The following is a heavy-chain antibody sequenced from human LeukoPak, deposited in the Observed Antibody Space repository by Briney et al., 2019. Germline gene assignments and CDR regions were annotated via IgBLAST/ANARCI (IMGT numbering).Heavy chain of an antibody. V-gene: IGHV3-49*04. CDR1: GFTFRDYA. Sequence: GGSLTLTCTGFGFTFRDYAVSWVRQAPGKGLDCIGFIRSKVYGGTTEYAASVKGRFTISRDDSKSIAYLQMNSLKTEDTAVYYCTRDPYYFDSSGYYHHAFDIWGQGTMVAVSS. J-gene: IGHJ3*02. CDR2: IRSKVYGGTT. CDR3: TRDPYYFDSSGYYHHAFDI. D-gene: IGHD3-22*01.